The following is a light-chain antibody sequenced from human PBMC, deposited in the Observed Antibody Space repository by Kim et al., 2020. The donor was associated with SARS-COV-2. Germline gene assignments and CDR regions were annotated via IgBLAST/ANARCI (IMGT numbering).Light chain of an antibody. CDR2: DVG. Sequence: QSALTQPASVSGSPGQSITISCTGTSTDVGGYNYVSWYQQHPGKAPKLMIYDVGNRPSGVSNRFSGSKSGSTASLTISGLRTEDEADYYCSSYTSNNTWVFGGGTKLTVL. J-gene: IGLJ3*02. CDR1: STDVGGYNY. V-gene: IGLV2-14*03. CDR3: SSYTSNNTWV.